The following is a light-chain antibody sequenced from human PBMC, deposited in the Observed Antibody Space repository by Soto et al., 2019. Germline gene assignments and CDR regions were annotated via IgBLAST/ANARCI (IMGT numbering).Light chain of an antibody. CDR1: RGDIGGYNY. CDR2: EVS. V-gene: IGLV2-8*01. CDR3: SSYGGSNNFV. J-gene: IGLJ7*01. Sequence: QSALTQPPSASGSPGQSVTVPCTGTRGDIGGYNYVSWYQQRPGKAPKLIIYEVSQRPSGVPDRFSGSKSGNTASLTVSGLQAEVEADYYCSSYGGSNNFVFGGGTQLTVL.